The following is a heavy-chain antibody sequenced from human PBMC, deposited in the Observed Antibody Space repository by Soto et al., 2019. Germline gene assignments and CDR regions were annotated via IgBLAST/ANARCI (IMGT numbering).Heavy chain of an antibody. J-gene: IGHJ4*02. Sequence: PGESLKISCMGSGYKVSTWHNFTSYWIAWVRQMPGEGLEWMGRIDPSDSYTNYSPSFQGHVPISAAKSISTAFLQWSSLKASETAMYYCASGPCGGDCYPPEYYFDYWGQGTLVTVSS. V-gene: IGHV5-10-1*01. CDR2: IDPSDSYT. D-gene: IGHD2-21*02. CDR3: ASGPCGGDCYPPEYYFDY. CDR1: GYKVSTWHNFTSYW.